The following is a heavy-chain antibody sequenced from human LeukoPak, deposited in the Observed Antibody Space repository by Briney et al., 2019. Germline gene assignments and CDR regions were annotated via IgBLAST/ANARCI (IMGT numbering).Heavy chain of an antibody. Sequence: GGSLRLSCAASVFTFSDYYMSWIRQAPGKGLEWVSYIASSSSYTNYADSVKGRFTISRDNAKNSLYLQMNSLRAEDTAVYYCARAIEATRRSTGTCNYFDYWGQGTLVTVSS. D-gene: IGHD5-12*01. J-gene: IGHJ4*02. CDR2: IASSSSYT. CDR1: VFTFSDYY. V-gene: IGHV3-11*06. CDR3: ARAIEATRRSTGTCNYFDY.